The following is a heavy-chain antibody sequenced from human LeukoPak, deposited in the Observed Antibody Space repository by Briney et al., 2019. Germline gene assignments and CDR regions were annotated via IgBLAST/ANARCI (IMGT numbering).Heavy chain of an antibody. CDR1: GFTFSSYA. CDR2: ISGSGGST. J-gene: IGHJ4*02. CDR3: AKDQRGEMSSTTSPGEDY. D-gene: IGHD2-2*01. Sequence: GGSLRLSCAASGFTFSSYAMSWVRQAPGKGLEWVSAISGSGGSTYYADSVKGRFTISRDNSKNTLYLQMNSLRAEDTAVYYCAKDQRGEMSSTTSPGEDYWGQRTLVTVSS. V-gene: IGHV3-23*01.